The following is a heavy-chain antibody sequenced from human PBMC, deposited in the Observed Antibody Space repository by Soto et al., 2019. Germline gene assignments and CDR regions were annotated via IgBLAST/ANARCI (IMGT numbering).Heavy chain of an antibody. CDR2: ITGGGGST. V-gene: IGHV3-23*01. CDR1: GVTFSSYA. J-gene: IGHJ1*01. CDR3: AKRKSGWYEIVD. Sequence: PGGSLALSCAASGVTFSSYAMSWVRQAPGKGLEWVSAITGGGGSTCYADSVKGRFTITRDNSKNTLYLQMNSASGEDTAVYYCAKRKSGWYEIVDWGQG. D-gene: IGHD6-19*01.